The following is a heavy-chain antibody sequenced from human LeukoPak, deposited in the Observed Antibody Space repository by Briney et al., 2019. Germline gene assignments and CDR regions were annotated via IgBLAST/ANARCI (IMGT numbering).Heavy chain of an antibody. V-gene: IGHV4-34*01. D-gene: IGHD2-2*02. CDR3: ARGFSPIFCSSTSCYKKKGWFDP. Sequence: GSLRLSCAASGFTFSSYGMHWVRQPPGKGLEWIGEINHSGSTNYNPSLKSRVTISVDTSKNQFSLKLSSVTAADTAVYYCARGFSPIFCSSTSCYKKKGWFDPWGQGTLVTVSS. J-gene: IGHJ5*02. CDR2: INHSGST. CDR1: GFTFSSYG.